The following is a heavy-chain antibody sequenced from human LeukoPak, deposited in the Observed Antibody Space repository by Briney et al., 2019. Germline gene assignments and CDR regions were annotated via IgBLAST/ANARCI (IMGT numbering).Heavy chain of an antibody. Sequence: SETLSLTCTVSGYSISSYYWSWLRQPPGKGLEWIGYIYYSGSTNYNPSLKSRVTISVDTSKNQFSLKLSSVTAADTAVYYCARSDKGYYFDYWGQGTLVTVSS. J-gene: IGHJ4*02. CDR2: IYYSGST. CDR1: GYSISSYY. CDR3: ARSDKGYYFDY. D-gene: IGHD3-9*01. V-gene: IGHV4-59*01.